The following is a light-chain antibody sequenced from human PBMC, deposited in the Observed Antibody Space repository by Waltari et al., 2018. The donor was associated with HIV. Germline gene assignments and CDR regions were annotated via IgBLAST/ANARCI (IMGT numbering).Light chain of an antibody. V-gene: IGLV2-14*01. CDR3: SSYTNSDILL. Sequence: QSALTQPASVSGSPGQSITISCTGANTDIGLYNLFSWYRQHPDKAPQLLIYGVNTRPSGVSDRFSGSKSGNTASLTISSLQAEDEADYYCSSYTNSDILLFGGGTKLTVL. CDR1: NTDIGLYNL. CDR2: GVN. J-gene: IGLJ2*01.